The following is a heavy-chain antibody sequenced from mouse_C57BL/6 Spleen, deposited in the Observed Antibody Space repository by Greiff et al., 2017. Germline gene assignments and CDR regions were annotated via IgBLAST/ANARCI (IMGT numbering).Heavy chain of an antibody. J-gene: IGHJ2*01. CDR2: IDPSDSYT. Sequence: QVQLKESGAELVMPGASVKLSCKASGYTFTSYWMHWVKQRPGQGLEWIGEIDPSDSYTNYNQKFKGKSTLTVDKSSSTAYMQLSSLTSEDSAVYYCARSLTGNYFDYWGQGTTLTVSS. V-gene: IGHV1-69*01. D-gene: IGHD4-1*01. CDR3: ARSLTGNYFDY. CDR1: GYTFTSYW.